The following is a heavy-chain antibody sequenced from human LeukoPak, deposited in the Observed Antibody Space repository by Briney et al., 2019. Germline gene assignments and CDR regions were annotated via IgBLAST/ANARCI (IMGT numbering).Heavy chain of an antibody. Sequence: TGGSLRPSCAASGFTFSSYAMHWVRQAPGKGLEWVAVISYDGSNKYYADSVKGRFTISRDNSKNTLYLQMNSLRAEDTAVYYCVRGDSSGWYFYGFDIWGQGTMVTVSS. CDR3: VRGDSSGWYFYGFDI. D-gene: IGHD6-19*01. J-gene: IGHJ3*02. CDR1: GFTFSSYA. V-gene: IGHV3-30-3*01. CDR2: ISYDGSNK.